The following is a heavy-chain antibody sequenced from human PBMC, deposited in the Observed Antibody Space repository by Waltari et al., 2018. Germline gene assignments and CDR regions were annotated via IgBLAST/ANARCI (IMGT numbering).Heavy chain of an antibody. J-gene: IGHJ4*02. CDR1: GYSITSACW. Sequence: QVQLQESGPGLVKPSETLSLTCGVSGYSITSACWWAWFRQPPGKGLGWIASINYTGDTQYSPYLKSRVTISADKSKNEVSLRLTSVTAADTAVYYCAGHEWGLPGFWGQGTLVTVSS. CDR3: AGHEWGLPGF. V-gene: IGHV4-38-2*01. CDR2: INYTGDT. D-gene: IGHD1-26*01.